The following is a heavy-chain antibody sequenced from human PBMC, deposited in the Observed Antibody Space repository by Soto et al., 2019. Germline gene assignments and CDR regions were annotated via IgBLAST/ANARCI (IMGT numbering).Heavy chain of an antibody. Sequence: PWQTLSLTCAVYGGSFSGYYWSCIRHHPGKGLEWIGEINHSGSTNYNPSLKSRVTISVDTSKNQFSLKLSSVAAADTAVYYCARVLSSGWYYYFDYWGQGTLVTVPS. CDR1: GGSFSGYY. D-gene: IGHD6-19*01. CDR3: ARVLSSGWYYYFDY. CDR2: INHSGST. V-gene: IGHV4-34*01. J-gene: IGHJ4*02.